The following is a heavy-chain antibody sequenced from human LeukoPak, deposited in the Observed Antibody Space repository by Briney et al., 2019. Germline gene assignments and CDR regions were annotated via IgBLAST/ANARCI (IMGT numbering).Heavy chain of an antibody. V-gene: IGHV3-30*18. J-gene: IGHJ2*01. Sequence: RPGGSLRLSYVASGFSFSSYGMHWVRQAPGKGLEWVAVISYNEDAKIYADSVKGRFTISRDNSKNTLYLQMDSLRAEDTALYYCAKEYTIRWSYWHFDLWGRGTLVTVSS. CDR3: AKEYTIRWSYWHFDL. D-gene: IGHD3-10*01. CDR1: GFSFSSYG. CDR2: ISYNEDAK.